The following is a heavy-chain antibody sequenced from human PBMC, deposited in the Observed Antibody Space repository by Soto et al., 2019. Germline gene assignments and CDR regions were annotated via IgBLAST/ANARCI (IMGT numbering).Heavy chain of an antibody. CDR2: ISSSGTAI. Sequence: GGALRLSCAVSGFTFSSYSMNWVRQAPGKGLEWVSYISSSGTAIYSADSVKGRFTISRDNAKNSLYLQMNSLRDEDTAVYYCARDIMPRLGFYHCGMDVWGQGTTVTVSS. CDR1: GFTFSSYS. CDR3: ARDIMPRLGFYHCGMDV. V-gene: IGHV3-48*02. D-gene: IGHD2-2*01. J-gene: IGHJ6*01.